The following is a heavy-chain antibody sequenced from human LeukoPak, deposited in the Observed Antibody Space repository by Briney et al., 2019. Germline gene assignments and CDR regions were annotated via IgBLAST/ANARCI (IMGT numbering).Heavy chain of an antibody. Sequence: PSETLSLTCTVSGGSISSYYWSWLRQPPGKGLAGIGYIYYSGSTNYNPSLKSRVTISVDTSKNQFSLKLRSVTAADTAVYYCATYYYDSSGYYYFDYWGQGTLVTVSS. CDR1: GGSISSYY. CDR2: IYYSGST. CDR3: ATYYYDSSGYYYFDY. V-gene: IGHV4-59*01. D-gene: IGHD3-22*01. J-gene: IGHJ4*02.